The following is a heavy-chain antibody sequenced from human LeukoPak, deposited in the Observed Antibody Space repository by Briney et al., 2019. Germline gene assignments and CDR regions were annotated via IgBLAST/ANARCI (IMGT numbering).Heavy chain of an antibody. D-gene: IGHD3-9*01. Sequence: GGSLRLSCAASGFTFSSYAMSWVRQAPGKGLEWVSATSGSGGSTYYADSVKGRFTISRDNSKNTLYLQMNSLRAEDTAVYYCAKGAKLRYFDWTVLGENHPFDPWGQGTLVTVSS. J-gene: IGHJ5*02. CDR2: TSGSGGST. V-gene: IGHV3-23*01. CDR3: AKGAKLRYFDWTVLGENHPFDP. CDR1: GFTFSSYA.